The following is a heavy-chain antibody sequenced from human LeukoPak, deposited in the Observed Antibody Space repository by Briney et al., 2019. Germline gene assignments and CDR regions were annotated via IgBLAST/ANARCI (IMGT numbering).Heavy chain of an antibody. CDR3: AKERGRHPQYYLDY. Sequence: GGSLRLSCAASGFTFSSYAMSWVRQAPGKGLEWVSDISGSGGSTYYADSVKGRFTISRDNSKNTLYLQMNSLRAEDTAVYYCAKERGRHPQYYLDYWGQGSPVTVSS. D-gene: IGHD3-16*01. CDR1: GFTFSSYA. J-gene: IGHJ4*02. CDR2: ISGSGGST. V-gene: IGHV3-23*01.